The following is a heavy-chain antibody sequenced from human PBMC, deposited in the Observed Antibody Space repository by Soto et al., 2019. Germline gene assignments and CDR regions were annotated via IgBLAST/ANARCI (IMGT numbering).Heavy chain of an antibody. Sequence: PSETLSLTCTVSGGSISSYYWNWIRQPPGKGLEWIGYIYHSGSTLYNPSLKSRVTISVDKSKNQFSLKLSSVTAADTAVYYCARDQLEGNWFDPWGQRTLVTVSS. V-gene: IGHV4-59*12. J-gene: IGHJ5*02. CDR1: GGSISSYY. CDR2: IYHSGST. CDR3: ARDQLEGNWFDP. D-gene: IGHD1-1*01.